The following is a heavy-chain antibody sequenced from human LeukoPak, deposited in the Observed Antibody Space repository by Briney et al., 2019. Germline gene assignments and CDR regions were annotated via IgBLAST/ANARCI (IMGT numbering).Heavy chain of an antibody. D-gene: IGHD3-22*01. J-gene: IGHJ4*02. V-gene: IGHV3-23*01. CDR1: GFTFSSYA. CDR3: AKDRGKVVVITPFDY. Sequence: GGSLRLSCAASGFTFSSYAMSWVRQAPGKGLEWVSAISGSGGSTYYADSVKGRFTISRDNSKNTLYLQMNSLRAEDTAAYYCAKDRGKVVVITPFDYWGQGTLVTVSS. CDR2: ISGSGGST.